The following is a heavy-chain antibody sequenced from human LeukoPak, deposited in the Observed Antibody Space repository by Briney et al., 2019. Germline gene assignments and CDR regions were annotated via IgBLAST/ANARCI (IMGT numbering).Heavy chain of an antibody. V-gene: IGHV4-61*02. D-gene: IGHD3-3*01. Sequence: SGTLSLTCSVSGGSISSDSYYWSWIRQPAGKGLEWIGRIYDSGSTDYNPSLESRVTISVDTSKNQFTLKLSSVTAADTAVYYCARALRDFGNWFDSWGQGTLVTVSS. J-gene: IGHJ5*01. CDR2: IYDSGST. CDR1: GGSISSDSYY. CDR3: ARALRDFGNWFDS.